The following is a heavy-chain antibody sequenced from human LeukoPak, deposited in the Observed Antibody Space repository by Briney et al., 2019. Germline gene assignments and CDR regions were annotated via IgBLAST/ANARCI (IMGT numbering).Heavy chain of an antibody. CDR2: ISSSGGSI. CDR1: GFTFSGYE. V-gene: IGHV3-48*03. Sequence: GGSLRLSCAAPGFTFSGYEMNWVRQAPGKGLEWISYISSSGGSIYYADSVKGRFTISRDNAKNSLYLQMKSLRAEDTAVYYCARDRAQDYWGQGTLVTVSS. J-gene: IGHJ4*02. D-gene: IGHD3-10*01. CDR3: ARDRAQDY.